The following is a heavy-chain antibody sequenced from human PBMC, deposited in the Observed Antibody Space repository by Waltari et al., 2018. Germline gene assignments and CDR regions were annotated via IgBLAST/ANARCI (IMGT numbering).Heavy chain of an antibody. V-gene: IGHV4-34*01. CDR1: GGSFSGYY. J-gene: IGHJ5*02. CDR2: INHSGST. CDR3: ARGNFRSGSYWFDP. Sequence: QVQLQQWGAGLLKPSETLSLTCAVYGGSFSGYYWSWIRQPPGKGLEWIGEINHSGSTNYNPSLKSRVTISVDTSKNQFSLKLSSVTAADTAVYYCARGNFRSGSYWFDPWGQGTLVTVSS. D-gene: IGHD1-26*01.